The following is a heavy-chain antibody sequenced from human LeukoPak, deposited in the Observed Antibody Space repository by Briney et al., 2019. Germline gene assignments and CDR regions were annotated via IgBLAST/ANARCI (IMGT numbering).Heavy chain of an antibody. J-gene: IGHJ3*02. V-gene: IGHV4-39*02. Sequence: SETLSLTCTVSGGSISSSSYYWGWIRQPPGKGLEWIGSIYYSGSTYYNPSLKSRVTISVDTSKNQFSLKLSSVTAADTAVYYCARDNTVTTYDAFDIWGQGTMVTVSS. CDR2: IYYSGST. CDR3: ARDNTVTTYDAFDI. CDR1: GGSISSSSYY. D-gene: IGHD4-17*01.